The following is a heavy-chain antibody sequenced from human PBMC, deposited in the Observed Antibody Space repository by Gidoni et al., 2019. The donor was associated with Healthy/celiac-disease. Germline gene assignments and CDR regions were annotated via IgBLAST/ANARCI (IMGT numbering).Heavy chain of an antibody. V-gene: IGHV3-21*01. CDR2: IISSSSYI. D-gene: IGHD5-18*01. CDR1: GFTFSSYS. J-gene: IGHJ6*02. CDR3: ARPHAPMVTYYYYGMDV. Sequence: EVQLVESGGGLVKPGGSLRLSCAASGFTFSSYSMNWVRQAPGKGLEWVSSIISSSSYIYYADSVKGRFTISRDNAKNSLYLQMNSLRAEDTAVYYCARPHAPMVTYYYYGMDVWGQGTTVTVSS.